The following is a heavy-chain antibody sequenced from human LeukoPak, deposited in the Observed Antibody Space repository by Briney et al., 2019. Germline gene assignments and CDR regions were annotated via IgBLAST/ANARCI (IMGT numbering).Heavy chain of an antibody. CDR3: ARGMDYYDSSGYLYFDY. D-gene: IGHD3-22*01. CDR2: IKEDGSEK. V-gene: IGHV3-7*03. CDR1: GFTFSSYW. Sequence: GGSLRLSCAASGFTFSSYWMSWVRQAPGKGLGWVANIKEDGSEKDYVGSVKGRFTISRDNAKNSLYLQMNSLRAKDTAVYYCARGMDYYDSSGYLYFDYWGQGTLVTVSS. J-gene: IGHJ4*02.